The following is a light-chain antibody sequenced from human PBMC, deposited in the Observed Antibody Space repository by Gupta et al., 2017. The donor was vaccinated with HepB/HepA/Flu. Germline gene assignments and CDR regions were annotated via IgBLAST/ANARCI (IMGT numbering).Light chain of an antibody. V-gene: IGKV3-11*01. CDR3: QHRSNWHT. CDR2: DAS. J-gene: IGKJ5*01. Sequence: EIVLTQSPATLSLSPGERATLSCRASQSVSSYLAWYQQKPGQAPRLLIYDASNRANGIADRFSGSGAGTDFTLTSSSREPEDCAVYYLQHRSNWHTFGQGTRLEIK. CDR1: QSVSSY.